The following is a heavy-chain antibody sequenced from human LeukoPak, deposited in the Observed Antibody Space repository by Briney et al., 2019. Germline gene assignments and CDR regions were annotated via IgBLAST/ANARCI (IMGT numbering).Heavy chain of an antibody. CDR1: GGSISSGGYY. Sequence: SETLSLTCTVSGGSISSGGYYWSWIRQHPGKGLEWIGYIYYSGSTYYNPSLKSRVTISVDTSKNQFSLKLSSVTAADTAVYYCARGIAARVGLDIDYWGQGTLVTVSS. V-gene: IGHV4-31*03. D-gene: IGHD6-25*01. J-gene: IGHJ4*02. CDR3: ARGIAARVGLDIDY. CDR2: IYYSGST.